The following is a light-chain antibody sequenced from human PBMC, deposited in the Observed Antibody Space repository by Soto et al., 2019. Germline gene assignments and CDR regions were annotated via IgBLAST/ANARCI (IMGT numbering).Light chain of an antibody. CDR1: QSVDRRY. CDR2: GAS. V-gene: IGKV3-20*01. CDR3: QLYATSPMYT. Sequence: EIVLTQSPGTLSLSPGGRATLSCRTGQSVDRRYVAWYQQKPGQAPRLLIYGASTRASGIPDRFSGDGSGTDFTLTISRLEPEDFVVYFCQLYATSPMYTFGQGTKLEIK. J-gene: IGKJ2*01.